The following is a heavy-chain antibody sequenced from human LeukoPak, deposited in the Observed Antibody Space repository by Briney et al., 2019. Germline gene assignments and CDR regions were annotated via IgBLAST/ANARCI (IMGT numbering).Heavy chain of an antibody. CDR3: ARDYYDSSGKDAFDI. D-gene: IGHD3-22*01. CDR1: GYTFTDYY. J-gene: IGHJ3*02. V-gene: IGHV1-2*02. Sequence: ASVKVSCKASGYTFTDYYINWVRQAPGQGLEWMGWINPNSGGTNYAQKFQGRVTMTRDTSISTAYMELSRLRSDDTAVYYCARDYYDSSGKDAFDIWGQGTMVTVSS. CDR2: INPNSGGT.